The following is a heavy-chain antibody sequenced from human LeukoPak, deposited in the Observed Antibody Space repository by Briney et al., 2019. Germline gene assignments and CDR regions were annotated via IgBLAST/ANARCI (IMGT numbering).Heavy chain of an antibody. D-gene: IGHD3-16*02. CDR1: GFTFSDYA. CDR2: TSYGRSIE. J-gene: IGHJ4*02. V-gene: IGHV3-30-3*01. CDR3: ARVTAERVGELSFGH. Sequence: PGGSLRLSCVASGFTFSDYAMHWVRQAPGKGLEWVAVTSYGRSIEYYSDSVKGRFTISRDDSKNTLYLQINSLRPEDTAVYYCARVTAERVGELSFGHWGQGTLVTVSS.